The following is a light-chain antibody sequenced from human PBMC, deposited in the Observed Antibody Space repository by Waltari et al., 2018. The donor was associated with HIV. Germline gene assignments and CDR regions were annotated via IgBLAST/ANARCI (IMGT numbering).Light chain of an antibody. CDR3: CSYAGSNTYVV. J-gene: IGLJ2*01. Sequence: QSALTQPASVSGSPGQSITISCTGTSSDGGSYNLVSWYQQHPGKAPKLMIYEVTKRPSGVSNRFSGSKSGNTASLTISGLQAEDEADYYCCSYAGSNTYVVFGGGTKLTVL. V-gene: IGLV2-23*02. CDR1: SSDGGSYNL. CDR2: EVT.